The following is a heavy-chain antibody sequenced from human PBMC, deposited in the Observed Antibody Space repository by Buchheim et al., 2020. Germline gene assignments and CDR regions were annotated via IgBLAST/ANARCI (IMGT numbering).Heavy chain of an antibody. Sequence: EVQLVESGGGLVQPGGSLRLSCAASGFTFSDFWLSWVRQAPGKGLEWVANINQDGSGTYYVDSVEGRFTISRDNTKNSLYLQMNTLRAEDTAVYYCARPQWDYDFRSGRGTDGNWFDPWGQGTL. CDR3: ARPQWDYDFRSGRGTDGNWFDP. J-gene: IGHJ5*02. V-gene: IGHV3-7*01. CDR2: INQDGSGT. CDR1: GFTFSDFW. D-gene: IGHD3-3*01.